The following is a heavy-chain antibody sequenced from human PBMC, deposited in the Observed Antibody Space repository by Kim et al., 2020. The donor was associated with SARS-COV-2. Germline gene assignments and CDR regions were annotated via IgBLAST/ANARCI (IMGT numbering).Heavy chain of an antibody. J-gene: IGHJ5*02. D-gene: IGHD3-10*01. CDR3: ARGVLLYGSGSLNWFDP. CDR2: IRRSSSTI. V-gene: IGHV3-48*02. CDR1: GFTFSSHS. Sequence: GGSLRLSCAASGFTFSSHSMNWVRQAPGKGLEWVSYIRRSSSTIYYADSVKGRFTISRDNAKNSLYLQMNSLRDEDTAVYYCARGVLLYGSGSLNWFDPWGQRTLGTVSS.